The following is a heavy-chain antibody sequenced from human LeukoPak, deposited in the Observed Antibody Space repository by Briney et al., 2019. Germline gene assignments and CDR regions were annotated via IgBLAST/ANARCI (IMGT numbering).Heavy chain of an antibody. J-gene: IGHJ4*02. CDR1: GGTFSSYA. V-gene: IGHV1-69*05. CDR2: IIPIFGTA. D-gene: IGHD7-27*01. Sequence: SVKVSCKASGGTFSSYAISWVRQAPGQGLEWMGRIIPIFGTANYAQKFQGRVTITTDESTSTAYMELSSLRSEDPAVYYCARERRETGDPWFDYWGQGTLVTVSS. CDR3: ARERRETGDPWFDY.